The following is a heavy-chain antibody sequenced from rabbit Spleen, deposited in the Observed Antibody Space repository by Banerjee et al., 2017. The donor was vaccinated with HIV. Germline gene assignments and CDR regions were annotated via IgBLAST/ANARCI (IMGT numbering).Heavy chain of an antibody. J-gene: IGHJ6*01. Sequence: QSLEESGGGLVQPEGSLTLTCTASGVSFSSSDYMCWVRQAPGKGLEWISCIAGSSSDFTYSATWAKGRFTCSKTSSTTVTLQMTSLTVADTATYFCARDTGTSFSTYGMDLWGQGTLVTVS. D-gene: IGHD8-1*01. CDR2: IAGSSSDFT. CDR1: GVSFSSSDY. V-gene: IGHV1S40*01. CDR3: ARDTGTSFSTYGMDL.